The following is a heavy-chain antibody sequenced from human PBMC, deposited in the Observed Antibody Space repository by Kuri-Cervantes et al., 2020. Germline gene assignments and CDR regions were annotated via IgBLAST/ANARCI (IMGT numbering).Heavy chain of an antibody. Sequence: GGSLRLSCAASGFTFSDYYMSWIRQAPGKGLEWVSYISSSGSTIYYADSVKGRFTISRENAKNSLYLQMNSLRAGDTAVYYCARVSTNWNHPDYWGQGTLVTVSS. J-gene: IGHJ4*02. CDR1: GFTFSDYY. CDR3: ARVSTNWNHPDY. CDR2: ISSSGSTI. D-gene: IGHD1-1*01. V-gene: IGHV3-11*04.